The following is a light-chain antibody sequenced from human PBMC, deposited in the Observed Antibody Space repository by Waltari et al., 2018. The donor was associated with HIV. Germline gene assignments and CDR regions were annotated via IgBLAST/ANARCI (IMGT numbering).Light chain of an antibody. CDR1: SSNIGAGYD. J-gene: IGLJ2*01. Sequence: QSVLTQPPSVSGAPGQRVTISCPGSSSNIGAGYDVHWYQQLPGTDTKLLNYANIKRPSGVPDRFSGSKSGSSASLAITGLQAEEEAHYYCQSFDSSLTAAGGIFGGVTKLTVL. CDR3: QSFDSSLTAAGGI. CDR2: ANI. V-gene: IGLV1-40*01.